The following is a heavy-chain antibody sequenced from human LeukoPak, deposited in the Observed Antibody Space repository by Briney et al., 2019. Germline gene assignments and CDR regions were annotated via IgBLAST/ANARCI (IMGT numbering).Heavy chain of an antibody. D-gene: IGHD6-6*01. CDR2: IYTSGCT. CDR3: ARDPRIAARPSSYWYFDL. J-gene: IGHJ2*01. CDR1: GGSISSGSYY. Sequence: SQTLSLTCTVSGGSISSGSYYWSWIRQPAGKGLEWIGRIYTSGCTNYNPSLKSRVTISVDTSKNQFSLKLSSVTAADTAVYYCARDPRIAARPSSYWYFDLWGRGTLVTVSS. V-gene: IGHV4-61*02.